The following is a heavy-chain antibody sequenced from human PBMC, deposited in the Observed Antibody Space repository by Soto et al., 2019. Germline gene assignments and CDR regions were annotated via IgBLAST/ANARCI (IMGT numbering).Heavy chain of an antibody. CDR3: ARGGIAAAGTWFDP. J-gene: IGHJ5*02. V-gene: IGHV4-31*03. CDR2: IYYSGST. D-gene: IGHD6-13*01. CDR1: GGSISSGGYY. Sequence: SETLSLTCTVSGGSISSGGYYWSWIRQHPGKGLEWIGYIYYSGSTYYNPSLKSRVTISVDTSKNQFSLKLSSVTAADTAVYYCARGGIAAAGTWFDPWGQGTLVTVSS.